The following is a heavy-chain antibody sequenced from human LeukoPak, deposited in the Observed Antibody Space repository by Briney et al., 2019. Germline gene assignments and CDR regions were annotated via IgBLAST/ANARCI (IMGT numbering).Heavy chain of an antibody. J-gene: IGHJ4*02. CDR3: ARGGCSSTRCFAGFFDY. CDR2: IKQDGSET. V-gene: IGHV3-7*04. CDR1: GFTFFNYW. Sequence: GGSLRLSCAASGFTFFNYWMCWVRQAPGKGLEWVANIKQDGSETYYVDSVKGRFTISRDNARSSLFLQMTSLRAEDTAIYYCARGGCSSTRCFAGFFDYWGQGTLVTVSS. D-gene: IGHD2-2*01.